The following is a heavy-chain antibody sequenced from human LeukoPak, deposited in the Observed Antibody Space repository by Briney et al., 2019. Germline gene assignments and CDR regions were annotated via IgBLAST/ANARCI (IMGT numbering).Heavy chain of an antibody. CDR1: GFTFSSYT. CDR2: ITSGSSYI. Sequence: GGSLRLSCAASGFTFSSYTMNWVRQAPGKGLEWVSSITSGSSYIYYADSLKGRFTSSRDNANNSLCLQMNSLRAEDTAVYYCARGDKSSGWYFFDYWGQGALVTVSS. J-gene: IGHJ4*02. V-gene: IGHV3-21*01. CDR3: ARGDKSSGWYFFDY. D-gene: IGHD6-19*01.